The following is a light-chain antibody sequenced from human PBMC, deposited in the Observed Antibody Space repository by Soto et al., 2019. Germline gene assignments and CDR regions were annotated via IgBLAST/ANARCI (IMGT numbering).Light chain of an antibody. Sequence: QSVLTQPASVSGSPGQSITISCTGTSSDVGAYSYVSWYQQHPGKAPKLMIFDVSNRPSGVSNRFSGSKSGNTASLTISGLQAEDEADYYCSSYTSSSTLVFGGGTKLTVL. CDR2: DVS. CDR3: SSYTSSSTLV. V-gene: IGLV2-14*01. J-gene: IGLJ2*01. CDR1: SSDVGAYSY.